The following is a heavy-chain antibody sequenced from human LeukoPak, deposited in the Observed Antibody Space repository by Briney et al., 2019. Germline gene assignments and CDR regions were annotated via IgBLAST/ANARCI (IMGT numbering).Heavy chain of an antibody. CDR1: GGSISSYY. CDR3: ARGIRYFDWLSELGAFDI. Sequence: ASETLSFTCTVSGGSISSYYWSWIRQPPGKGLEWIGYIYYSGSTNYNPSLKSRVTISVDTSKNQFSLKLSSVTAADTAVYYCARGIRYFDWLSELGAFDIWGQGTMVTVSS. J-gene: IGHJ3*02. CDR2: IYYSGST. D-gene: IGHD3-9*01. V-gene: IGHV4-59*01.